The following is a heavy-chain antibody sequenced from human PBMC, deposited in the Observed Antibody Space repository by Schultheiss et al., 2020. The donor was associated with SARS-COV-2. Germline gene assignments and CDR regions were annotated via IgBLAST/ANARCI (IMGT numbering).Heavy chain of an antibody. CDR1: GGSISSYY. Sequence: SETLSLTCTVSGGSISSYYWSWIRQPAGKGLEWIGRINTSGSTNYNPSLKSRVTISVDTSKNQFSLKLSSVTAADTAVYYCARDFSGELSYYYYYYMDVWGKGTTVTVSS. CDR2: INTSGST. CDR3: ARDFSGELSYYYYYYMDV. V-gene: IGHV4-4*07. J-gene: IGHJ6*03. D-gene: IGHD3-10*01.